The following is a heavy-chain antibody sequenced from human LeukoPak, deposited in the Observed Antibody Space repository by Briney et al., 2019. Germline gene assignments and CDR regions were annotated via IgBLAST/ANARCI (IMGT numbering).Heavy chain of an antibody. CDR2: INHSGST. Sequence: PSETLSLTCAVYGGSFSGYYWSWIRQPPGKGLEWIGEINHSGSTNYNPSLKSRVTISVDTSKNQFSLKLSSVTAADTAVYYCARVKVHYCSGGSCRYYYYYYMDVWGKGTTVTVSS. D-gene: IGHD2-15*01. CDR3: ARVKVHYCSGGSCRYYYYYYMDV. V-gene: IGHV4-34*01. CDR1: GGSFSGYY. J-gene: IGHJ6*03.